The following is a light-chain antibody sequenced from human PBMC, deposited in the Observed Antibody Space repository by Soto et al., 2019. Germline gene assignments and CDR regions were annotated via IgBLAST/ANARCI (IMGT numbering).Light chain of an antibody. CDR1: SSDVGGYDF. V-gene: IGLV2-14*03. CDR2: DVS. Sequence: QSALTQPASVSGSPGQSITISCTGTSSDVGGYDFVSWYQHHPGKAPRLMFYDVSHRPSGVSDRFSASKSGNTASLTISGLLAEDEADYYCSSYTSISTYVFGTGTKLTVL. J-gene: IGLJ1*01. CDR3: SSYTSISTYV.